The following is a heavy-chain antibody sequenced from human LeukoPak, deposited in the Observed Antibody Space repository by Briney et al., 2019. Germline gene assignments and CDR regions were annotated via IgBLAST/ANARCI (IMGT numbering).Heavy chain of an antibody. CDR2: MYYSGSA. D-gene: IGHD6-13*01. Sequence: SETLSLTCTVSGDSISNYYWSWMRQPPGKGLQWIGYMYYSGSAYYNPSLKSRATISVDTSKDQFSLNLSSVSAADTAVYYCASSSSGAYFDYWGQGTLVTVSS. CDR1: GDSISNYY. CDR3: ASSSSGAYFDY. J-gene: IGHJ4*02. V-gene: IGHV4-59*01.